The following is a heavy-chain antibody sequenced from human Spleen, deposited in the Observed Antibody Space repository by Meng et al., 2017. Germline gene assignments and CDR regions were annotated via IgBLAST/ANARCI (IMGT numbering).Heavy chain of an antibody. CDR3: ARDNVGRGFDS. CDR1: GGSVSSGGYY. Sequence: QGPVPESGPGLLRPAETLSLTCTGSGGSVSSGGYYWSWIRQPPGKGLEWIGYIYYNGKTKYNPSLKSRVTISEDTSKNRFSLRLASMTAADTAVYYCARDNVGRGFDSWGQGTLVTVSS. V-gene: IGHV4-61*03. J-gene: IGHJ4*02. CDR2: IYYNGKT. D-gene: IGHD1-26*01.